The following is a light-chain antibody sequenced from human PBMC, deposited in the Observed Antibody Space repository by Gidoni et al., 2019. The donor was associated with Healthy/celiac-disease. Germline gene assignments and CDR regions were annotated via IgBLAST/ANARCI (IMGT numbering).Light chain of an antibody. CDR2: KAS. V-gene: IGKV1-5*03. J-gene: IGKJ1*01. Sequence: DIKMTQSPSTLSASMGDRVTINCRASQIISYWLAWYQHKTGEAPNLPIYKASRLDSGVPPRFSGSGSGTQFTLTIRSLQPYDFATYYCHHYSSLWTCGQGTKVEIK. CDR1: QIISYW. CDR3: HHYSSLWT.